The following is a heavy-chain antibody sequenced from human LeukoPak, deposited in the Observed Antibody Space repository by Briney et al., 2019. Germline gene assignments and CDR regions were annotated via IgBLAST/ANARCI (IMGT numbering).Heavy chain of an antibody. V-gene: IGHV1-24*01. D-gene: IGHD6-19*01. CDR2: FDPEDGET. CDR1: GYTLTELS. CDR3: ATDKRIAVAGTNYYYGMDV. Sequence: ASVKVSCKVSGYTLTELSMHWVRRAPGKGLEWMGGFDPEDGETIYAQKFQGRVTMTEDTSTDTAYMELSSLRSEDTAVYYCATDKRIAVAGTNYYYGMDVWGQGTTVTVSS. J-gene: IGHJ6*02.